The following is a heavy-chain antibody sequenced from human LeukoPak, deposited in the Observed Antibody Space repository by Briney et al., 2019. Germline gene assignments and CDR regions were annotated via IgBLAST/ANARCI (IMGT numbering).Heavy chain of an antibody. CDR1: GGSISNYY. CDR2: IYQTGAT. D-gene: IGHD4-17*01. V-gene: IGHV4-59*01. J-gene: IGHJ6*02. CDR3: ARDDYGDYYYGIDV. Sequence: SETLSLTCTVSGGSISNYYWSWFRQPPGKGLEWIGYIYQTGATSYNPSLKSRVTISIDTSKNQFSLKLSSVTAADTAVYYCARDDYGDYYYGIDVWGQGTTVTVSS.